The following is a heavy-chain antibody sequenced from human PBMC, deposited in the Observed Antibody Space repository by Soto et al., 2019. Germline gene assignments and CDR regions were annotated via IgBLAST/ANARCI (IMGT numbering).Heavy chain of an antibody. CDR2: IYPGDSDT. CDR3: ARTYYYDSSGHGDAFDI. Sequence: PGESLKSSGKGSGYSFTIYCIGWVLQMPGKGLEWMGIIYPGDSDTRYSPSFQGQVTISADKSISTAYLQWSSLKASDTAMYYCARTYYYDSSGHGDAFDIWGRGTMVTVSS. D-gene: IGHD3-22*01. CDR1: GYSFTIYC. J-gene: IGHJ3*02. V-gene: IGHV5-51*01.